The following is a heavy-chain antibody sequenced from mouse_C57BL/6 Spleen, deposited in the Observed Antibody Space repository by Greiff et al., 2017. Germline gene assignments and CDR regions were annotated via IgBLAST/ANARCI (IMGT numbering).Heavy chain of an antibody. CDR1: GYTFTSYW. D-gene: IGHD2-4*01. V-gene: IGHV1-64*01. CDR3: ARSPYDYDWWYFDG. Sequence: QVQLQQPGAELVKPGASVKLSCKASGYTFTSYWMHWVKQRPGQGLEWIGMIHPNSGSTKYNEKFKSKATLTVDKSSSTAYMQLSSLTSEDSAVYYCARSPYDYDWWYFDGWGTGTTVTVSS. CDR2: IHPNSGST. J-gene: IGHJ1*03.